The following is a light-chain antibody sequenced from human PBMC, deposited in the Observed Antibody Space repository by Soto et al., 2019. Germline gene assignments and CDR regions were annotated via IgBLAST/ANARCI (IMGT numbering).Light chain of an antibody. CDR2: DAS. CDR1: QSINNW. Sequence: DIQMTQSPSTLSASVGDRVAITCRASQSINNWLAWYQQKPGKAPNLLIYDASSLESGVPTRLSGSGSGTEFTLTISSLQPDDFATYYCQQYDSFSWTFGQGTKVDIK. J-gene: IGKJ1*01. V-gene: IGKV1-5*01. CDR3: QQYDSFSWT.